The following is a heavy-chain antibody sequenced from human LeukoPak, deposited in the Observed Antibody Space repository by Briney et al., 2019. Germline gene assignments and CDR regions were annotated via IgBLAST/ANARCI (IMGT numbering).Heavy chain of an antibody. Sequence: NPSETLSLTCTVSGGPISDNYWSWIRQPPGKGLEWIGYIYYSGTTNYNPSLKSRVTISVDTSKNHFSLRLSSVTAADTAVYYCARHSNSWYYFDYWGQRTLVTVSS. V-gene: IGHV4-59*01. CDR3: ARHSNSWYYFDY. CDR1: GGPISDNY. D-gene: IGHD6-13*01. J-gene: IGHJ4*02. CDR2: IYYSGTT.